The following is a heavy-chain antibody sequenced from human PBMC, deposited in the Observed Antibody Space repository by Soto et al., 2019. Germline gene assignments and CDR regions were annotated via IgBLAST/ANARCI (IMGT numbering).Heavy chain of an antibody. CDR2: MDYSGST. CDR3: ARDNRKYGGLILDY. J-gene: IGHJ4*02. Sequence: SETLSLTCTVSGGSISSYYWSWIRQPPGKGLEWIGYMDYSGSTSYNPSLKSRVTISVDTSKNQFSLKLSSVTAADAAVYYCARDNRKYGGLILDYWGQGTLVTVSS. D-gene: IGHD2-8*01. V-gene: IGHV4-59*12. CDR1: GGSISSYY.